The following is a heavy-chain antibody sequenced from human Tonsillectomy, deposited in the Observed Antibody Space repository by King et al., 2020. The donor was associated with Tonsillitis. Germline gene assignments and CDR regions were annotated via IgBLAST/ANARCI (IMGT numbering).Heavy chain of an antibody. Sequence: QLQESGPGLVKPSETLSLTCTVSGYSITSVHYWGWIRQSPGKGLEWIGSIHHSGSTYYNQSLKSRVTISVDTSKNQFSLKLSSVTAADTAVYHCARGAMFGVVIEYWGQGTLVTVSS. J-gene: IGHJ4*02. CDR2: IHHSGST. D-gene: IGHD3-3*01. V-gene: IGHV4-38-2*02. CDR1: GYSITSVHY. CDR3: ARGAMFGVVIEY.